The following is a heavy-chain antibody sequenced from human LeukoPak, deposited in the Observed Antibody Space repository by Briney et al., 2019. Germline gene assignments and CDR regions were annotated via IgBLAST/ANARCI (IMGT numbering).Heavy chain of an antibody. CDR1: GFTFSSYS. J-gene: IGHJ4*02. CDR3: AAGRSGYDYGDYYFDY. CDR2: ISSSSYI. D-gene: IGHD4-17*01. V-gene: IGHV3-21*01. Sequence: GGSLRLSCAAPGFTFSSYSMNWVRQAPGKGLEWVSSISSSSYIYYADSVKGRFTISRDNAKNSLYLQMNSLRAEDTAVYYCAAGRSGYDYGDYYFDYWGQGTLVTVSS.